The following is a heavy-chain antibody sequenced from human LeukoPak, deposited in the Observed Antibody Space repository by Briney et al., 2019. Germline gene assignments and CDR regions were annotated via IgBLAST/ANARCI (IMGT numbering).Heavy chain of an antibody. CDR2: ITRSSSYV. V-gene: IGHV3-21*01. CDR3: ARDGRNWKFDY. Sequence: GGSLRLSCEASGFTFSSYTMTWVRQAPGKGLEWVSSITRSSSYVYYADSVKGRFTISRDNAKDSLFLQMNSLRAEDTAVYFCARDGRNWKFDYWGQGALVTVSS. J-gene: IGHJ4*02. D-gene: IGHD1-1*01. CDR1: GFTFSSYT.